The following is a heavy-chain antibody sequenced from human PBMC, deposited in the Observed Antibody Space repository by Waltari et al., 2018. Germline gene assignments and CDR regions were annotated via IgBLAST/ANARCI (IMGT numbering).Heavy chain of an antibody. Sequence: EVQLVESGGGLVQPGGSLSLSCAGSAFTFRSHEMNWVPQAPGKGLEWVSYIGSSGSTIYYANCLKGLFTISRDNAKNSLYLQMNSLRAEDTAVYYCARDSPGMVYAICDYWGQGTLVTVSS. CDR1: AFTFRSHE. D-gene: IGHD2-8*01. V-gene: IGHV3-48*03. J-gene: IGHJ4*02. CDR3: ARDSPGMVYAICDY. CDR2: IGSSGSTI.